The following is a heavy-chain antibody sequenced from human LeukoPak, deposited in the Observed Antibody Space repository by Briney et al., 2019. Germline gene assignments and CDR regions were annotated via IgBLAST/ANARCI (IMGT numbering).Heavy chain of an antibody. CDR3: ARAEGTDSLNYYGMDV. Sequence: GGSLRLSCAASGFTFNTYSMSWVRQAPGKGLERVAVISSDGNKKYYAAFVKGRFTISRDNSKNTLYLQMNSLRPEDTAVYYCARAEGTDSLNYYGMDVWGQGTTVTVSS. J-gene: IGHJ6*02. CDR2: ISSDGNKK. CDR1: GFTFNTYS. V-gene: IGHV3-30*03. D-gene: IGHD2-8*02.